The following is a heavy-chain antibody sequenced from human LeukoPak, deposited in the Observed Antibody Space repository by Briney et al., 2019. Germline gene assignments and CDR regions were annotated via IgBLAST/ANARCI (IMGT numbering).Heavy chain of an antibody. D-gene: IGHD6-13*01. V-gene: IGHV4-4*07. CDR3: ARESEAAGGRAFDI. CDR2: IHATGNT. J-gene: IGHJ3*02. Sequence: SETLFLTCTVSGGSISTYYWSWIRQPAGKGLEWIGRIHATGNTNYNSSLKTRVTMSVDTSENQFSLKLSSVTAADTAVYYCARESEAAGGRAFDIWGQGTMVTVSS. CDR1: GGSISTYY.